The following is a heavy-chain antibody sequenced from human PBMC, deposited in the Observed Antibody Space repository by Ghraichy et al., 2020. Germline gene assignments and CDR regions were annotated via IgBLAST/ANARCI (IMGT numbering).Heavy chain of an antibody. CDR2: ISATNGNT. J-gene: IGHJ4*02. CDR3: VRAGAELTQFTDY. V-gene: IGHV1-18*01. CDR1: GYTFSIYG. D-gene: IGHD1-26*01. Sequence: ASVTVSCKASGYTFSIYGISWVRQAPGQGLEWMGWISATNGNTNYAQRLQGRVTMTTDTSTSTAYMELRSLRSDDTAIYFCVRAGAELTQFTDYWGQGTLVTVSS.